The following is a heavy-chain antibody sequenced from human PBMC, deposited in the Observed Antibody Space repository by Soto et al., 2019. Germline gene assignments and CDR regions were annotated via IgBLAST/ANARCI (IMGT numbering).Heavy chain of an antibody. CDR1: GRSLSHGGYC. CDR3: ARGGDSNAYVSAF. J-gene: IGHJ4*02. V-gene: IGHV4-31*03. CDR2: IYFTGKT. Sequence: QVQLQESGPGLVKPSQTLSLTCTVSGRSLSHGGYCWSWIPQHPGKGLEWIGYIYFTGKTYYNPHIESGLTISVATSTNQTSLILSSMTAADAAAYYCARGGDSNAYVSAFWGQGILVTVSS. D-gene: IGHD3-22*01.